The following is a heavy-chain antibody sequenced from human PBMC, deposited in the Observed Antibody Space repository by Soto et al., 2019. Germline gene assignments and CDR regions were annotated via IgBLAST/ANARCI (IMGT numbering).Heavy chain of an antibody. Sequence: PSETLSLTCTVSGGSISSSTYYWGWMRQPPGKGLEWIASFFIGGNTYYNPSLKSRVTISVDTSKNQFSLKLSSVTAADTAVYYCARHYGDYDIFYYYYGMDVWGQGTTVTVSS. CDR1: GGSISSSTYY. V-gene: IGHV4-39*01. CDR3: ARHYGDYDIFYYYYGMDV. CDR2: FFIGGNT. J-gene: IGHJ6*02. D-gene: IGHD4-17*01.